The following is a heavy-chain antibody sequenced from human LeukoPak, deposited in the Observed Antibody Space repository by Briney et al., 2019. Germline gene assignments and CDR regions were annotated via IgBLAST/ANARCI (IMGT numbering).Heavy chain of an antibody. J-gene: IGHJ6*02. Sequence: SETLSLTCTVSGGSISSGGYYWSWIRQHPGKGLEWIGYIYYSGSTYYNPSLKSRVTISVDTSKNQFSLKLSSVTAADTAVYYCTRGSNSSSWYYYYYYYGMDVWGQGTTVTVSS. D-gene: IGHD6-13*01. CDR3: TRGSNSSSWYYYYYYYGMDV. CDR1: GGSISSGGYY. V-gene: IGHV4-31*03. CDR2: IYYSGST.